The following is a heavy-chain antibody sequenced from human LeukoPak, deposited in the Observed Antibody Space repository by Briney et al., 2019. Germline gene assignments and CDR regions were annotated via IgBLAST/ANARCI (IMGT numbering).Heavy chain of an antibody. D-gene: IGHD1-1*01. CDR1: GGSISSSNW. J-gene: IGHJ6*03. V-gene: IGHV4-4*02. CDR3: ASIVTTGTSPYYYYYYMDV. Sequence: SETLSLTCAVSGGSISSSNWWSWVRQPPGKGLEWIGEIYHSGSTNYNPSLKSRVTISVDKSKNQFSLKLSSVTAADTAVYYCASIVTTGTSPYYYYYYMDVWGKGTTVTVSS. CDR2: IYHSGST.